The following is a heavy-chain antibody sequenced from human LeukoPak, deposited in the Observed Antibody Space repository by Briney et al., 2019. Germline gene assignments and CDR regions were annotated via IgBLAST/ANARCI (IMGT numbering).Heavy chain of an antibody. J-gene: IGHJ4*02. CDR3: ARDDCSSTSCYTLDY. CDR1: GYTFTGYY. D-gene: IGHD2-2*02. CDR2: INPNSGGT. V-gene: IGHV1-2*02. Sequence: ASVKVSCKASGYTFTGYYMHWVRQAPGQGLEWMGWINPNSGGTNYAQKFQGRVTMTRDTSISTAYMELSRLRSDDTAVYYCARDDCSSTSCYTLDYWGQGTLATVSS.